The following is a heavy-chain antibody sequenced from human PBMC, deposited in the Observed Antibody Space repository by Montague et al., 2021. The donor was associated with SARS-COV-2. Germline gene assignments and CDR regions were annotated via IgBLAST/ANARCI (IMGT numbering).Heavy chain of an antibody. CDR1: GFSIGSGDY. CDR2: IYHSGTT. Sequence: SETLSLTCTVSGFSIGSGDYWGWIRQPPEKGLEWIGSIYHSGTTXXNPSLQSRLTMSIDTSTNQVSLRLTSVTAADTAVFFCVREKAGGLRNVFDIWGQGTTVTVSS. V-gene: IGHV4-38-2*02. J-gene: IGHJ3*02. CDR3: VREKAGGLRNVFDI.